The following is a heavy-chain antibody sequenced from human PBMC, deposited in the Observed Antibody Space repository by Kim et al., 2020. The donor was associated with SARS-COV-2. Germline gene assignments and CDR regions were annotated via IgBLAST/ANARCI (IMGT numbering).Heavy chain of an antibody. V-gene: IGHV3-23*01. J-gene: IGHJ6*02. D-gene: IGHD3-9*01. CDR2: ISGSGGST. CDR1: GFTFSSYA. CDR3: AKGLLVKLSRLDYYYYYGMDV. Sequence: GGSLRLSCAASGFTFSSYAMSWVRQAPGKGLEWVSAISGSGGSTYYADSVKGRFTISRDNSKNTLYLQMNSLRAEDTAVYYCAKGLLVKLSRLDYYYYYGMDVWGQGTTVTVSS.